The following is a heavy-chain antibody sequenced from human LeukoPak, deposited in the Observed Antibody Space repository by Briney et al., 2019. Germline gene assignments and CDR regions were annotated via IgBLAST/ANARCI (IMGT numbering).Heavy chain of an antibody. J-gene: IGHJ4*02. CDR2: MNPNSGNT. D-gene: IGHD3-10*01. V-gene: IGHV1-8*03. Sequence: SVKVSCKASGYTFTSYGISWVRQATGQGLEWMGWMNPNSGNTGYAQKFQGRVTITRNTSISTAYMELSSLRSEDTAVYYCARFNGRGVSNDYWGQGTLVTVSA. CDR1: GYTFTSYG. CDR3: ARFNGRGVSNDY.